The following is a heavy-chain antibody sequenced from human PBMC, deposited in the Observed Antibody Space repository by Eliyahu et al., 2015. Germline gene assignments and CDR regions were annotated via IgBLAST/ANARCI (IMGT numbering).Heavy chain of an antibody. CDR1: GGGTFSGYY. V-gene: IGHV4-34*02. CDR3: ARGRGSGSAE. J-gene: IGHJ4*02. CDR2: GCQTGRT. D-gene: IGHD1-26*01. Sequence: QVQLQQWGAGLLKPSETLSLTCAVSGGGTFSGYYWSWIRQPPGKGLEWVGGGCQTGRTDHHTSLKSRVTISIDTSQNQFSLKLSSVTAADTALYFCARGRGSGSAEWGQGTLVTVSS.